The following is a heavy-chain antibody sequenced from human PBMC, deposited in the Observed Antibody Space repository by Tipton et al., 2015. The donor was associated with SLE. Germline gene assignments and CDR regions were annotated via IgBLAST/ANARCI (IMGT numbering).Heavy chain of an antibody. CDR3: ARVSGSGSYYLYYFDF. CDR2: IYTSGTT. CDR1: GGFISSSRYY. D-gene: IGHD3-10*01. J-gene: IGHJ4*02. V-gene: IGHV4-61*02. Sequence: TLSLTCTVSGGFISSSRYYWSWIRQPAGKGPEWIGRIYTSGTTNYNPSLKSRVTISVDTSKNQFSLKLSSVTAADTAVYYCARVSGSGSYYLYYFDFWGQGMLVTVSS.